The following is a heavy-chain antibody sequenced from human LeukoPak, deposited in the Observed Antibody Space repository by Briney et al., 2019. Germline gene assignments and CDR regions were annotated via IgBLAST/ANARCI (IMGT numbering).Heavy chain of an antibody. V-gene: IGHV1-69*05. J-gene: IGHJ4*02. D-gene: IGHD3-22*01. Sequence: SVTVSCKASGSTFSSHAINWVRQAPGQGLEWMGGIIPLFGTTKFAQKFQGRVTITTDSSTSTAYMDLSNLTSEETVVYYCASKSTVASFETSGYLDYWGQGTLVTVSS. CDR2: IIPLFGTT. CDR1: GSTFSSHA. CDR3: ASKSTVASFETSGYLDY.